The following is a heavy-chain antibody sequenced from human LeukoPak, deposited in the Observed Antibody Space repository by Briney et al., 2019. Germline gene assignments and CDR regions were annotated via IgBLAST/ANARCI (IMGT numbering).Heavy chain of an antibody. CDR3: AKGSPGYSYGYGDY. V-gene: IGHV3-23*01. CDR1: GFTFSSYA. J-gene: IGHJ4*02. Sequence: PGGFLRLSCAASGFTFSSYAMSWVRQAPGKGLEWVLAISGSGGSTYYADSVKGRFTISRDNSKNTLYLQMNSLKAEDTAVYYCAKGSPGYSYGYGDYWGQGTLVTVSS. CDR2: ISGSGGST. D-gene: IGHD5-18*01.